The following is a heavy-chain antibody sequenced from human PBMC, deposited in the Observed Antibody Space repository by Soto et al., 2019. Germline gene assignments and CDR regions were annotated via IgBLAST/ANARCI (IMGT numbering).Heavy chain of an antibody. CDR1: GYSFTSYW. CDR3: ARHCYYDISGYHHYADSSDP. Sequence: GEALKISCKGSGYSFTSYWIGWVRQMPGKGLEWMGIIYPGDSDTRYSPSFQGQVTISADKSISTAYLQWSSLKASDTAMYYCARHCYYDISGYHHYADSSDPWGQGPLVTVSS. CDR2: IYPGDSDT. D-gene: IGHD3-22*01. J-gene: IGHJ5*02. V-gene: IGHV5-51*01.